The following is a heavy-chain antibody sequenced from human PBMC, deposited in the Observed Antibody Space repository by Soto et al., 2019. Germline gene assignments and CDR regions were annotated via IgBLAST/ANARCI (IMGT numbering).Heavy chain of an antibody. CDR3: ARDKYYYDSSGLYYFDY. CDR1: CYTFTSYG. V-gene: IGHV1-18*04. D-gene: IGHD3-22*01. CDR2: ISAYNGNT. J-gene: IGHJ4*02. Sequence: SGKVCFKASCYTFTSYGISWVRQAPGQGLEWMGWISAYNGNTNYAQKLQGRVTMTTDTSTSTAYMELRSLRSDDTAVYYCARDKYYYDSSGLYYFDYWGQGTLVTVS.